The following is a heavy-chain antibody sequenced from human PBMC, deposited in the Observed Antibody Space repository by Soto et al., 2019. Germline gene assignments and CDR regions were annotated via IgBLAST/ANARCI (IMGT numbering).Heavy chain of an antibody. J-gene: IGHJ4*02. D-gene: IGHD2-2*01. CDR3: ARDPLLYCSSTSCYAIDY. CDR1: GGSFSGYY. Sequence: SETLSLTCAVYGGSFSGYYWSWIRQPPGKGLEWIGEINHSGSTNYNPSLKSRVTISVDTSKNQFSLKLSSVTAADTAVYYRARDPLLYCSSTSCYAIDYWGLGTLVTVSS. V-gene: IGHV4-34*01. CDR2: INHSGST.